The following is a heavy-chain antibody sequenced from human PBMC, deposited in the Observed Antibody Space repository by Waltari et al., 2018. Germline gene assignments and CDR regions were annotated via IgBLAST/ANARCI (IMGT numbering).Heavy chain of an antibody. D-gene: IGHD6-19*01. CDR1: GFTFSRYW. J-gene: IGHJ6*02. V-gene: IGHV3-74*01. CDR2: IKRDGSIT. CDR3: ARVATKTYSSPVPGRPYYYGMDV. Sequence: EEQLVESGGGLAQPGESLRLSCAASGFTFSRYWMDWVRQAPGKGLVWVARIKRDGSITTYADSWKGRFTISRDNAKNTLNVQMNRLRAEDTAVYNCARVATKTYSSPVPGRPYYYGMDVWGQGTTVTVSS.